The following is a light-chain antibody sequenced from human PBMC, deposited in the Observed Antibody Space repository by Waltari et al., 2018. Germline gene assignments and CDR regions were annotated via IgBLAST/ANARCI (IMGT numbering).Light chain of an antibody. CDR3: TAYTTSATLV. J-gene: IGLJ3*02. CDR2: DVR. V-gene: IGLV2-14*03. Sequence: QSALSQPASVSGSPGQSVTISCTGTSKDVGANDYASWYQQHPDRAPKLMIYDVRQRSSGVSIRFSGSRAGNTASLTISVLQTEDEADYYCTAYTTSATLVFGGGTRLTVL. CDR1: SKDVGANDY.